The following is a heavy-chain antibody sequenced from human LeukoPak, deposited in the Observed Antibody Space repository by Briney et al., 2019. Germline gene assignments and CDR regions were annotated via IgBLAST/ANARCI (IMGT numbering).Heavy chain of an antibody. CDR1: GYTLTELS. V-gene: IGHV1-24*01. D-gene: IGHD3-22*01. CDR3: ATAREVTMIVVAFDAFDI. Sequence: ASVKVSCKVSGYTLTELSMHWVRQAPGKGLEWMGGFDPEDGETIYAQKFQGRVTMTEDTSTDTAYMELSSLRSEDTAVYYCATAREVTMIVVAFDAFDIWGQGTMVTVSS. CDR2: FDPEDGET. J-gene: IGHJ3*02.